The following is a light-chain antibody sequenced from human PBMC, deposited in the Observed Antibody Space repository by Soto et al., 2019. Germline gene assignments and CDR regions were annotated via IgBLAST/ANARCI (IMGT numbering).Light chain of an antibody. Sequence: EIVLTQSPATLSLSPGERATLSCRASQTVSSYLLWYQQKRGQAPRLLIYDASNRATGIPARFSGGGSGTDFTLTISSLEPEDFAVYYCQHRMNWPLTFGQGTRLEIK. J-gene: IGKJ5*01. V-gene: IGKV3-11*01. CDR2: DAS. CDR3: QHRMNWPLT. CDR1: QTVSSY.